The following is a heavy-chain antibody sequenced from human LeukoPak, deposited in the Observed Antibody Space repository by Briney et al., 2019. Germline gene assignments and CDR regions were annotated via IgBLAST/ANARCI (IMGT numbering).Heavy chain of an antibody. Sequence: SETLSLTCAVSGYSISSGYYWGWIRQPPGKGLDWIGIISHSGSTYYSTPIKIRVTISIDTSQNQFSLKLSSVTAADTAVYYCARSVVAGGTDAFHIWGPGTMVTVSS. D-gene: IGHD6-19*01. CDR3: ARSVVAGGTDAFHI. V-gene: IGHV4-38-2*01. CDR1: GYSISSGYY. CDR2: ISHSGST. J-gene: IGHJ3*02.